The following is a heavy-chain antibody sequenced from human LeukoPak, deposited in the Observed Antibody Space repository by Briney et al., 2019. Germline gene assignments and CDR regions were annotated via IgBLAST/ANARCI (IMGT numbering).Heavy chain of an antibody. V-gene: IGHV3-30*04. CDR3: ASQYTSSRIFDD. D-gene: IGHD6-13*01. CDR1: GFTFSSYA. Sequence: GGSLRLSCAASGFTFSSYAMHWVRQAPGKGLEWVAVISYDGSNKYYADSVKGRFTISRDNAKNSLYLQMNSLRAEDTAVYFCASQYTSSRIFDDWGQGTLVTVSS. J-gene: IGHJ4*02. CDR2: ISYDGSNK.